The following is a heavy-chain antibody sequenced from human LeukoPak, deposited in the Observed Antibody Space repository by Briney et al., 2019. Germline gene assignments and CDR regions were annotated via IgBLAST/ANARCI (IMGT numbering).Heavy chain of an antibody. D-gene: IGHD3-10*01. J-gene: IGHJ1*01. V-gene: IGHV1-18*01. CDR3: ARVFPVYGSGSYYAAEYFQH. CDR2: ISAYNGNT. Sequence: ASVKVSCKASGYTFTSYGISWVRQAPGQGLEWMGWISAYNGNTNYAQKLQGRVTMTTDTSTSTAYMELRSLRSDDTAVYYCARVFPVYGSGSYYAAEYFQHWGQGTLVTVSS. CDR1: GYTFTSYG.